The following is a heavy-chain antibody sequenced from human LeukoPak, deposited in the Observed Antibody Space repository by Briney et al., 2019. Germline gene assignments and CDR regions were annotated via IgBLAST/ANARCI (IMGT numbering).Heavy chain of an antibody. D-gene: IGHD6-13*01. CDR3: ARQYSSSWYDVYYFDY. V-gene: IGHV4-59*08. CDR2: IYYSGST. Sequence: SETLSLTCTVSGGSISSYYWSWIRQPPGKGLEWIGYIYYSGSTNYNPSLKSRVTISVDTSKNQFSLKLSSVTAADTAVYYCARQYSSSWYDVYYFDYWGQGTLVTVSS. CDR1: GGSISSYY. J-gene: IGHJ4*02.